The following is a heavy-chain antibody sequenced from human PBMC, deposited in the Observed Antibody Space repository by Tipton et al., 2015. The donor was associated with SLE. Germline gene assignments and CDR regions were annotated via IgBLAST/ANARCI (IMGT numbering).Heavy chain of an antibody. J-gene: IGHJ6*03. CDR2: ISDGSTNI. V-gene: IGHV3-48*01. CDR3: ARESAHYYYMDV. Sequence: SLRLSCEASGFTFSFYAMNWVRQAPGKGLEWLSYISDGSTNIHYADSVRGRFTVSRDNAKNTLHLQMNSLRAEDMAVYYCARESAHYYYMDVWGKGTSVTVSS. CDR1: GFTFSFYA.